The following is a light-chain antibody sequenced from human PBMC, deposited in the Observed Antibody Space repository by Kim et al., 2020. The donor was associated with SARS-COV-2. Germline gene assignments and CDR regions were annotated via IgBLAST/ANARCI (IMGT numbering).Light chain of an antibody. Sequence: GQKVTISCSGSSSNTGNNYVSWYQQLPGTAPKLLIYDNNKRPSEIPDRFSGSKSGTSATLGITGLQTGDEADYYCGTWDSNLSAGVFGGGTQLTVL. CDR3: GTWDSNLSAGV. V-gene: IGLV1-51*01. J-gene: IGLJ3*02. CDR2: DNN. CDR1: SSNTGNNY.